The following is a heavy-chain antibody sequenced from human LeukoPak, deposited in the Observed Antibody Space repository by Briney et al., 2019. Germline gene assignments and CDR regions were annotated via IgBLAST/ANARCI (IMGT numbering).Heavy chain of an antibody. D-gene: IGHD6-19*01. V-gene: IGHV3-7*03. Sequence: GGSLRLSCAASGFTFSSYWMSWVRQAPGKGLEWVANIKQDGSEKYYVDSVKGRFTISRDNAKNSLYLQMNSLRAEDTAVYYCVRERVIAVAEDYYYYGMDVWGQGTTVTVSS. CDR2: IKQDGSEK. CDR1: GFTFSSYW. CDR3: VRERVIAVAEDYYYYGMDV. J-gene: IGHJ6*02.